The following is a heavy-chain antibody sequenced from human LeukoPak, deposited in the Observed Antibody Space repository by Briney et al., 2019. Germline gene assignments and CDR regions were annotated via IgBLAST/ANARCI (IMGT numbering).Heavy chain of an antibody. CDR3: ARGLRLRYFDWLGNYFDY. Sequence: PGRSLRLSCAASGFTFSSYSMNWVRQAPGKGLEWVSYISSSSSTIYYADSVKGRFTISRDNAKNSLYLQMNSLRAEDTAVYYCARGLRLRYFDWLGNYFDYWGQGTLVTVSS. V-gene: IGHV3-48*04. CDR1: GFTFSSYS. CDR2: ISSSSSTI. D-gene: IGHD3-9*01. J-gene: IGHJ4*02.